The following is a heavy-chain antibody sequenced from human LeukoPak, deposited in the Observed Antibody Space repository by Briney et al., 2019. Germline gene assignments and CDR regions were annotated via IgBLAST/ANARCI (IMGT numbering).Heavy chain of an antibody. J-gene: IGHJ4*02. CDR1: GGSISSSSYY. D-gene: IGHD2-15*01. Sequence: SETLSLTCTVSGGSISSSSYYWGWIRQPPGKGLEWIGSIYYSGSTYYNPSLKSRVTISVDTSKNQFSLKLSSVTAADTAVYYCALQNLRPLQGYYFDYWGQGTLVTVSS. V-gene: IGHV4-39*07. CDR3: ALQNLRPLQGYYFDY. CDR2: IYYSGST.